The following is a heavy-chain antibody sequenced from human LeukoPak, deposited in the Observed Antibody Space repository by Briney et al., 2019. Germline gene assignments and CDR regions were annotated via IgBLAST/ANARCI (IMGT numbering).Heavy chain of an antibody. CDR3: ARRQNYYGSGSYPTKYYFDY. D-gene: IGHD3-10*01. CDR1: GGSISSSSYY. V-gene: IGHV4-39*01. CDR2: MYNTGIT. Sequence: SETLSLTCTVSGGSISSSSYYWGWIRQSPGKGLEWLGSMYNTGITYYSPSPKSRVTISVDTSKNQSSLKLSSVTAADTAVYYCARRQNYYGSGSYPTKYYFDYWGQGTLVTVSS. J-gene: IGHJ4*02.